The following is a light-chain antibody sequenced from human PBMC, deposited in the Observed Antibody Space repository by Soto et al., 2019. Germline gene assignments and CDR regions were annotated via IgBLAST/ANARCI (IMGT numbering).Light chain of an antibody. CDR1: QAISKY. Sequence: DIQMTQSPSSLSASVGDRVTITCRASQAISKYLAWFQQRPGKAPKSLIYATSRLQSGVPSRFIASGSATDYALTISGLQPEDFATDYYQQYDSFPRTFGQGTKLEMK. CDR2: ATS. CDR3: QQYDSFPRT. J-gene: IGKJ2*01. V-gene: IGKV1-16*01.